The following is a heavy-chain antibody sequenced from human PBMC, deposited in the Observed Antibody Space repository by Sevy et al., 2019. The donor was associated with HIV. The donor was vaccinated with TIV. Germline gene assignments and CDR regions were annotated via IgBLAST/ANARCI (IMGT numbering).Heavy chain of an antibody. D-gene: IGHD3-3*01. CDR2: INPNSGGT. CDR1: GYTFTGYY. CDR3: ARELEYYDFPGRYYYYGMDD. V-gene: IGHV1-2*02. J-gene: IGHJ6*02. Sequence: ASVKVSCKASGYTFTGYYMHWVRQAPGQGLEWMGWINPNSGGTNYAQKFQGRVTTTRDTSISTAYMELSRLRSDDTAVYYCARELEYYDFPGRYYYYGMDDWGQGTTVTVSS.